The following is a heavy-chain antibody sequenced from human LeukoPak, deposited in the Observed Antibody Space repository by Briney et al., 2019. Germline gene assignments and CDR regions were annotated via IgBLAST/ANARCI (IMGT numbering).Heavy chain of an antibody. Sequence: ASVKVSCKASGYTFTGYYMHWVRQAPGQGLEWMGWINPNSGGTNYAQKFQGRVTMTRDTSISTAYMELSRLRSDDTAVYYCARIDLRDYDFWSGYYPQVAFDIWGQGTMVTVST. CDR3: ARIDLRDYDFWSGYYPQVAFDI. V-gene: IGHV1-2*02. CDR1: GYTFTGYY. D-gene: IGHD3-3*01. CDR2: INPNSGGT. J-gene: IGHJ3*02.